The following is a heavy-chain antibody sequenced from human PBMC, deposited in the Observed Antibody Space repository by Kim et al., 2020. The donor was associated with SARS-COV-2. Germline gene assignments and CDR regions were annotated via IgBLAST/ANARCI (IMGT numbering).Heavy chain of an antibody. D-gene: IGHD3-9*01. Sequence: SYADSVKGHFTIARDNAKNSLYLQRNSLRAEDTAVYYCARGSRYFDWLLRWGQGTLVTVSS. CDR3: ARGSRYFDWLLR. V-gene: IGHV3-21*01. J-gene: IGHJ4*02.